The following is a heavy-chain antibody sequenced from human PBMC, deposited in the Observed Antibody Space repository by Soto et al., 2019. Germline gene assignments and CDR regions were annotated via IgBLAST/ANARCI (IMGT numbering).Heavy chain of an antibody. J-gene: IGHJ3*01. CDR2: IHSDGSSK. CDR3: ARGDRGAFDL. CDR1: GFTFSYYW. D-gene: IGHD1-26*01. V-gene: IGHV3-74*01. Sequence: EVQLVESGGGLVRPGGSLRLSCAASGFTFSYYWMHWVRQAPGKGLVWVSRIHSDGSSKTYADFVKGRFIISRDNARNTVDLQMNRVRVENTAVYYCARGDRGAFDLWGQGTVVTVSS.